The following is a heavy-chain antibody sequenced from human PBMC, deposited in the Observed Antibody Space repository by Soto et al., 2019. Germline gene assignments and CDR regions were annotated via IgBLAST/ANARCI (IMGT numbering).Heavy chain of an antibody. Sequence: QLLESGGGLVQPGGSLRLSCAASGFTFSIYSMNWVRQAPGKGLEWVSLISGSGGSTHYADSVEGRFTISRDNSKNTLDLELDSLRAEDTAVYYCAKVVKYDVLTGYYKGPDYYGMDVWGKGTTVTVSS. CDR2: ISGSGGST. CDR3: AKVVKYDVLTGYYKGPDYYGMDV. V-gene: IGHV3-23*01. D-gene: IGHD3-9*01. J-gene: IGHJ6*04. CDR1: GFTFSIYS.